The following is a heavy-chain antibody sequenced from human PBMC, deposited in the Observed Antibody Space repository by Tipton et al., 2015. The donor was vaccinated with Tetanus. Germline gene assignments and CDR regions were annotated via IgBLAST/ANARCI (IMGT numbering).Heavy chain of an antibody. D-gene: IGHD3-22*01. CDR2: IYYSGTT. V-gene: IGHV4-4*02. CDR1: GGPVSISNW. Sequence: TLSLTCDVSGGPVSISNWWSWVRQAPGKGLEWIGEIYYSGTTNYNPSLKSRVTISVDTSKNQFSLQLRSVTAADTAVYYCARQDTLNYYYVGYFHDWGQGTLVTVSS. CDR3: ARQDTLNYYYVGYFHD. J-gene: IGHJ1*01.